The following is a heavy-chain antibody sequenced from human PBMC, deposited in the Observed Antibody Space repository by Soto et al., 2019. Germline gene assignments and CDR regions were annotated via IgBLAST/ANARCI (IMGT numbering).Heavy chain of an antibody. CDR2: IYYSGST. D-gene: IGHD3-3*01. J-gene: IGHJ6*03. CDR1: GGSISSGGYY. Sequence: QVQLQESGPGLVKPSQTLSLTCTVSGGSISSGGYYWSWIRQHPGKGLEWIGYIYYSGSTYYNPSLQSRVTISVDTSKTQCSLKLSSVTAADTAVYYCARDVTDYDFPHPYYYYMDVWGKGTTVTVSS. CDR3: ARDVTDYDFPHPYYYYMDV. V-gene: IGHV4-31*03.